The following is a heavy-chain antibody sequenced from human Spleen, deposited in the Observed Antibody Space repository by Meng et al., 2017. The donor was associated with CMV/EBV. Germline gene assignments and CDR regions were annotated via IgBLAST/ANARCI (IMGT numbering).Heavy chain of an antibody. CDR2: TSGYNGNT. V-gene: IGHV1-18*01. Sequence: KASGYSFTSYGISWVRQAPGQGPERMGWTSGYNGNTIYAQKFQGRVTMTTDTSTSTAYLELRSLRSDDTAVYYCARDQQLIPAEYFQHWGPGTLVTVSS. J-gene: IGHJ1*01. CDR3: ARDQQLIPAEYFQH. CDR1: GYSFTSYG. D-gene: IGHD6-13*01.